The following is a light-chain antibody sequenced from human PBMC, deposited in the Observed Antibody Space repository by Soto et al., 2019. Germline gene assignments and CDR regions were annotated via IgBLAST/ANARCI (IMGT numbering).Light chain of an antibody. V-gene: IGKV1-12*01. CDR1: QSITKW. CDR3: QQAHDFPWT. Sequence: DIQMTQSPSSLSASVGDRVTITCRASQSITKWLAWYQQKPGGAPRLLVYETSTLQGGVSSRLSGSGSGTEFTLTISGLQPEDFATYYCQQAHDFPWTFGQGTKVDIK. J-gene: IGKJ1*01. CDR2: ETS.